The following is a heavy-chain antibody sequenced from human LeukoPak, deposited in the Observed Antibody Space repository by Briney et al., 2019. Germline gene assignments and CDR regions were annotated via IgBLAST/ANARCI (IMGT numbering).Heavy chain of an antibody. V-gene: IGHV4-39*07. J-gene: IGHJ5*02. CDR1: GHSISSSRHY. CDR3: CAYCGGGDCAGPTRYNWFDP. CDR2: IYYSGTT. D-gene: IGHD2-21*01. Sequence: SATLSLTCTVSGHSISSSRHYWGWIRQSPGKGLEWIGTIYYSGTTYYNPSLESRITISVDTAKNQFSLSLSSVTAADTALYYCCAYCGGGDCAGPTRYNWFDPWGQGTLVTVSS.